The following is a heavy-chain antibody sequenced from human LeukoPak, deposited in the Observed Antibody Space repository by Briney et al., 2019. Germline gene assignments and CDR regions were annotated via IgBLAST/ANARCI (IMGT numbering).Heavy chain of an antibody. CDR1: GGSISSSSYY. D-gene: IGHD4-23*01. Sequence: SETLSLTCTVSGGSISSSSYYWGWIRQPPGKGLEWIGSIYYSVSTYYNPSLKSRVTISVDTSKNQFSLKLSSVTAADTAVYYCALRGLSAYGGYYMDVWGKGTTVTVSS. CDR3: ALRGLSAYGGYYMDV. CDR2: IYYSVST. J-gene: IGHJ6*03. V-gene: IGHV4-39*01.